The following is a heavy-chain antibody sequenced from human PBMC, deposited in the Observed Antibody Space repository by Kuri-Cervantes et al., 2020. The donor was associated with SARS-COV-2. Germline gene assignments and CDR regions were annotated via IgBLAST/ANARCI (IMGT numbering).Heavy chain of an antibody. CDR1: GFTFSSYS. J-gene: IGHJ2*01. Sequence: GESLKISCAASGFTFSSYSMNWVRQAPGKGLEWVSSISSSSSYIYYADSVKGRFTISRDNAKNSLYLQMNSLRAEDTAVYYCAKDLIIAVAGFNWYFDLWGRGTLVTVSS. CDR2: ISSSSSYI. V-gene: IGHV3-21*01. CDR3: AKDLIIAVAGFNWYFDL. D-gene: IGHD6-19*01.